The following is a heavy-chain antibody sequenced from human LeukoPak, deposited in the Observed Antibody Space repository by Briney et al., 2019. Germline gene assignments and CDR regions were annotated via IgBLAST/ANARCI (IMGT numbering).Heavy chain of an antibody. CDR2: ISGSGGST. CDR1: GFTFSNYG. CDR3: AKDRITIPY. V-gene: IGHV3-23*01. J-gene: IGHJ4*02. D-gene: IGHD3-10*01. Sequence: GGSPRLSCAASGFTFSNYGMTWVRQAPGKGLEWVSAISGSGGSTYYAESVKGRFTISRDNSKNTLFLQMNSLRAEDTAVYYCAKDRITIPYWVQGTLVTVSS.